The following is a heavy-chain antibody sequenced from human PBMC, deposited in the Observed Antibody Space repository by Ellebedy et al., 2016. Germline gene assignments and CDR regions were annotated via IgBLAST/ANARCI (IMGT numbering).Heavy chain of an antibody. CDR1: GFILSNCG. Sequence: GESLKISXAASGFILSNCGMHWVRQAPGKGLEWVSSIRSSGDYIYYADSLKGRFTISRDNAKNSLYLQMNSLRAEDTAVYYCARWEVEAGDSIDYWGQGTLVTVSS. V-gene: IGHV3-21*01. CDR3: ARWEVEAGDSIDY. D-gene: IGHD1-26*01. CDR2: IRSSGDYI. J-gene: IGHJ4*02.